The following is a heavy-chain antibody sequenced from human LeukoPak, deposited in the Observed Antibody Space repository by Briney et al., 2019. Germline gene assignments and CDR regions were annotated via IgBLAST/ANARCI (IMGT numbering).Heavy chain of an antibody. Sequence: PSETLPLTCSVSGGSISSSNYYWGWIRQPPGKGLEWIGSIYYSGSTHYNPSLKSRVTISVDTSKNQFSLKLSSVTAADTAVYHCARNSSDPYSSSAKRYNWFDPWGQGTLVTVSS. CDR3: ARNSSDPYSSSAKRYNWFDP. D-gene: IGHD6-13*01. V-gene: IGHV4-39*01. J-gene: IGHJ5*02. CDR2: IYYSGST. CDR1: GGSISSSNYY.